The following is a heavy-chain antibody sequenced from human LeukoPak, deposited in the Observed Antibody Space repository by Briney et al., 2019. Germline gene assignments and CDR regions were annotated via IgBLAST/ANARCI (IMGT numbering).Heavy chain of an antibody. CDR1: GGSISSYY. CDR2: IYYSGST. CDR3: ARLNNYYYYYGMDV. V-gene: IGHV4-59*08. J-gene: IGHJ6*02. Sequence: PSETLSLTCTVSGGSISSYYWSWIRQPPGKGLEWIGYIYYSGSTNYNPSLKSRVTISVDTSKNQFSLKLSSVTAADTAVYYCARLNNYYYYYGMDVWGQGTTVTVSS.